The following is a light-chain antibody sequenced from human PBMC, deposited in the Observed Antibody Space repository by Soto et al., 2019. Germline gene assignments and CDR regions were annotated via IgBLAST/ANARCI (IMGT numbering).Light chain of an antibody. CDR1: QTISNW. V-gene: IGKV1-5*01. CDR3: QPYYSYWT. J-gene: IGKJ1*01. Sequence: DIQMTQSPSTLSASVGDRVTITCRASQTISNWLAWYQQKPGKAPKLLIYDASSLEGGVPSRFSGSGSGTEFAVALVSLQPDYFATYYCQPYYSYWTVGQGTKVEIK. CDR2: DAS.